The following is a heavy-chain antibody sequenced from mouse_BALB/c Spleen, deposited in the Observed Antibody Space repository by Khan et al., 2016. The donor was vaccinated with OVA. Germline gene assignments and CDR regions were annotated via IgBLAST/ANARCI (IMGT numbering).Heavy chain of an antibody. CDR3: ARSGYEAWFAY. J-gene: IGHJ3*01. D-gene: IGHD2-14*01. CDR1: GYSITSDYA. Sequence: EVQLQESGPGLVKPSQSLSLTCIVTGYSITSDYAWNWIRQFPGNKLEWMGYISYSGNTSYNPSLKSRISITRDTSKNQFFLQLNSVTTEDTATYYCARSGYEAWFAYWGQGTLVTVSA. CDR2: ISYSGNT. V-gene: IGHV3-2*02.